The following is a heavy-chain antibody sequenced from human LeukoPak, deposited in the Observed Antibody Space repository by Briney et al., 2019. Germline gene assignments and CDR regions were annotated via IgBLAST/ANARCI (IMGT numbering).Heavy chain of an antibody. CDR3: ARDRGAAAWLFDP. CDR2: IYYSGST. CDR1: GGSISSYY. V-gene: IGHV4-59*01. J-gene: IGHJ5*02. Sequence: SETLSLTCTVSGGSISSYYWSWIRQPPGKGLEWIGYIYYSGSTNYNPSLKSRVTISVDTSKNQFSLKLSSVTAADTAVYYCARDRGAAAWLFDPWGQGTLVTVSS. D-gene: IGHD6-13*01.